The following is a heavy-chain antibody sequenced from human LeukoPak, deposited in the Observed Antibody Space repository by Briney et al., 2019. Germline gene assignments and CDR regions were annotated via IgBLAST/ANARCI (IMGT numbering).Heavy chain of an antibody. Sequence: PGRSLRLSCAASGFTFCSYAMHWVRQAPGKGLEWVAVISYDGSNKYYADSVKGRFTISRDTSKNTLYLQMNSLRGDDTAVYYCLKGSQGPIWQQLVPDHWGQGTLVTVSS. V-gene: IGHV3-30*14. J-gene: IGHJ4*02. CDR3: LKGSQGPIWQQLVPDH. D-gene: IGHD6-13*01. CDR2: ISYDGSNK. CDR1: GFTFCSYA.